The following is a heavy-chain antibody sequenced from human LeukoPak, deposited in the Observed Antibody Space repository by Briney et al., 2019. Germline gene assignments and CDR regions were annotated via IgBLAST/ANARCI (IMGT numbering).Heavy chain of an antibody. V-gene: IGHV4-61*01. J-gene: IGHJ5*02. CDR3: ARAGLGIDP. CDR1: GASMRTSSHY. D-gene: IGHD7-27*01. CDR2: IYYSGST. Sequence: SETLSLTCSVSGASMRTSSHYWTWIRQPPGKGLEWIGYIYYSGSTNYNPSLKSRVTISVDTSKSQFSLKLSSVTAADTAVYYCARAGLGIDPWGQGTLVTVSS.